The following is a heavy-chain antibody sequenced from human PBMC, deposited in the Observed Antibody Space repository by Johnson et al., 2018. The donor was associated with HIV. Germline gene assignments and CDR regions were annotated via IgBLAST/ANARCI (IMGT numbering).Heavy chain of an antibody. J-gene: IGHJ3*02. D-gene: IGHD6-13*01. Sequence: VQLVESGGGLVKPGGSLRLSCAASGFTFSDYYMSWIRQAPGKGLEWVANIKQDGSEKYYVDSVKGRFTISRDNAKNSLYLQMNSLRAEDTAVYYCARLGIAAARGAFDIWGQGTMVTVSS. V-gene: IGHV3-7*04. CDR2: IKQDGSEK. CDR1: GFTFSDYY. CDR3: ARLGIAAARGAFDI.